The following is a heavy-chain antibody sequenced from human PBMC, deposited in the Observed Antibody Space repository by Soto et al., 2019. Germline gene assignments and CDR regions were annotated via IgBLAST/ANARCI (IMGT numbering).Heavy chain of an antibody. CDR2: IIPIFGTA. CDR1: GGTFSSYA. D-gene: IGHD5-18*01. CDR3: ARDGDTAMVTPYFDY. J-gene: IGHJ4*02. Sequence: SVKVSCKASGGTFSSYAISWVRQSPGQGLEWMGGIIPIFGTANYAQKFQGRVTITADESTSTAYMELSSLRSEDTAVYYCARDGDTAMVTPYFDYWGQGTLVTVSS. V-gene: IGHV1-69*13.